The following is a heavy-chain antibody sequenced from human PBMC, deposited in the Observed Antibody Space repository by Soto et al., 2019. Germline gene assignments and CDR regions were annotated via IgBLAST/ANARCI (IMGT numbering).Heavy chain of an antibody. CDR3: SRGGGGGLFDL. D-gene: IGHD2-21*01. Sequence: VGSLSLSCATSGFTFSDYYMSWIRQAPGKGLEFVSYISPKGTYRTYADSVKGRFTISRDNAKNSLYLQVNSLRAEDTAVYYCSRGGGGGLFDLWGQGTLVTVSS. CDR2: ISPKGTYR. CDR1: GFTFSDYY. V-gene: IGHV3-11*06. J-gene: IGHJ5*02.